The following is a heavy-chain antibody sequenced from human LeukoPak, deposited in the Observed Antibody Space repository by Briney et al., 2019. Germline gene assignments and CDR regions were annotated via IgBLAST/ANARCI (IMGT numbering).Heavy chain of an antibody. V-gene: IGHV3-23*01. Sequence: GGSRGLSCAASGLTWSTYAMTWVAQAPGGGLEWVSSVDGGGGGTYYADSVKGRFTISRDNSKDTLYLQMNGLRAEDTAVYFCAKQSAGSAAWYSLHYDFWGQGTLVTVSS. CDR1: GLTWSTYA. D-gene: IGHD6-13*01. J-gene: IGHJ4*02. CDR3: AKQSAGSAAWYSLHYDF. CDR2: VDGGGGGT.